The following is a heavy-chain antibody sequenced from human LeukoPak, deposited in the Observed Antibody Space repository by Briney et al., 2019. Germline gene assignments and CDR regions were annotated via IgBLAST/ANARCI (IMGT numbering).Heavy chain of an antibody. J-gene: IGHJ6*03. CDR3: ARETSQKGAHYMDV. Sequence: NPSETLSLTCTVSGGSISSYYWSWIRQPPGKGLEWIGYIYYSGSTNYNPSLKSRVTISVDTSKNQFSLKLSSVTAADTAVYYCARETSQKGAHYMDVWGKGTTATISS. V-gene: IGHV4-59*01. D-gene: IGHD3-16*01. CDR2: IYYSGST. CDR1: GGSISSYY.